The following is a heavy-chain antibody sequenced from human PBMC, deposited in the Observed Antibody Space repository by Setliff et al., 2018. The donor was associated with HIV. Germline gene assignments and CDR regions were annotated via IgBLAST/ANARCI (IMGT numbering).Heavy chain of an antibody. CDR1: GYTFTSYY. D-gene: IGHD3-10*01. Sequence: ASVKVSCKASGYTFTSYYIHWVRQAPGQGLEWMGIINPSGGSTNYAQKFQDRVTMTRDTSTTTVYMDLRSLRSEDTAVYYCARGVTLVRGGRGDIWGQGTMVTVSS. V-gene: IGHV1-46*01. CDR2: INPSGGST. J-gene: IGHJ3*02. CDR3: ARGVTLVRGGRGDI.